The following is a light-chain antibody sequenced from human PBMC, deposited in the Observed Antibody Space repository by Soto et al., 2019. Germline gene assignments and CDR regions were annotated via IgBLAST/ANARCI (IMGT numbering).Light chain of an antibody. J-gene: IGKJ1*01. Sequence: EIVMTQSPATLSVSPGESATLSCRASQSISSNLAWYQQKPGQAPRLLIYDVSTRATGIPARFSGSGSRTDFTLTISGLRSEDFALYYCQQYKIWPPWTFGQGTKVEIK. CDR3: QQYKIWPPWT. V-gene: IGKV3-15*01. CDR1: QSISSN. CDR2: DVS.